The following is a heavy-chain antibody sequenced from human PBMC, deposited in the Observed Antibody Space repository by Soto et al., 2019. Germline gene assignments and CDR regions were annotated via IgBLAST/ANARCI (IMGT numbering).Heavy chain of an antibody. J-gene: IGHJ4*02. CDR2: IYYSGST. Sequence: PSETLSLTCTVSGGSISSSSYYWGWIRQPPGKGLEWIGSIYYSGSTYYNPSLKSRVTISVDTSKNQFSLKLSSVTAADTAVYYCARQNCGGDCYRPYYFDYWGQGTLVTVSS. D-gene: IGHD2-21*02. CDR1: GGSISSSSYY. CDR3: ARQNCGGDCYRPYYFDY. V-gene: IGHV4-39*01.